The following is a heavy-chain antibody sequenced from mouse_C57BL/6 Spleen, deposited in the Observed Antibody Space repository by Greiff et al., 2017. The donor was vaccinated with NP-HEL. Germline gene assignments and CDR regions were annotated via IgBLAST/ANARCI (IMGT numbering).Heavy chain of an antibody. CDR3: ARKGDYGSSYEGWYFDV. D-gene: IGHD1-1*01. J-gene: IGHJ1*03. V-gene: IGHV2-9-1*01. Sequence: QVQLKESGPGLVAPSQSLSITCTVSGFSFTSYAISWVRQPPGKGLEWLGVIWTGGGTNYNSALKSRLSISKDNSKSQVFLKMNSLQTDDTARYYCARKGDYGSSYEGWYFDVWGTGTTVTVSS. CDR1: GFSFTSYA. CDR2: IWTGGGT.